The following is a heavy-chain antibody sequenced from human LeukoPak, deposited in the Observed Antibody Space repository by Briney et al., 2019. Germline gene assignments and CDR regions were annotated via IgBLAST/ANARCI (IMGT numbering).Heavy chain of an antibody. CDR1: GGSISSSSYY. J-gene: IGHJ3*02. Sequence: PSETLSLTCTVSGGSISSSSYYWGWIRQPPGKGLEWIGYIYYSGSTNYNPSLKSRVTISVDTSKNQFSLKLSSVTAADTAVYYCARPRRGYYDSSGYYYSPHDAFDIWGQGTMVTVSS. V-gene: IGHV4-61*05. CDR3: ARPRRGYYDSSGYYYSPHDAFDI. CDR2: IYYSGST. D-gene: IGHD3-22*01.